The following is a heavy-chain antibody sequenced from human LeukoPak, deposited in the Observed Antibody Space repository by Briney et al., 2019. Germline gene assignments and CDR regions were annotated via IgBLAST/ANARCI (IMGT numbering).Heavy chain of an antibody. J-gene: IGHJ3*02. CDR1: GGTFSSYA. D-gene: IGHD6-19*01. CDR2: IIPIFGTA. V-gene: IGHV1-69*05. Sequence: SVKVSCKASGGTFSSYAISWVRQAPGQGLEWMGRIIPIFGTANYAQKFQGRVTITTDESTSTAYMGLSSLRSEDTAVYYCARRLIAVAGTGAFDIWGQGTMVTVSS. CDR3: ARRLIAVAGTGAFDI.